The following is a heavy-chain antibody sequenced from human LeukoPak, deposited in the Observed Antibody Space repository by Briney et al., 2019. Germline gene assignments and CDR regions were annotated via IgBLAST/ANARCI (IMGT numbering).Heavy chain of an antibody. CDR3: ARAPYGSGSYPSYYYYYMDV. CDR2: TIPIFGTA. Sequence: SVKVSCKASGGTFSSYAISCVRQTPGQGLEWMGGTIPIFGTANYAQKFQGRVTITADESTSTAYMELSRLRSEDTAVYYCARAPYGSGSYPSYYYYYMDVWGKGSTVTISS. D-gene: IGHD3-10*01. J-gene: IGHJ6*03. V-gene: IGHV1-69*13. CDR1: GGTFSSYA.